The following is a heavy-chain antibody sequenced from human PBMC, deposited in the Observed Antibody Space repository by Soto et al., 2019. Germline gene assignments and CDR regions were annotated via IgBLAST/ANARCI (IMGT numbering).Heavy chain of an antibody. J-gene: IGHJ1*01. CDR1: GFAFDQYA. D-gene: IGHD3-3*01. V-gene: IGHV3-9*01. CDR3: AKALGSSFLYNAEYFHY. Sequence: EVQLVESGGGLVQPGRSLRLSCAASGFAFDQYAIHWVRQAPGKGLEWVSVLSWNSGNIGYADSVKGRFTISRDNAKNSLYLQMNSLRAEDTALYYCAKALGSSFLYNAEYFHYWGQGTLVTVSS. CDR2: LSWNSGNI.